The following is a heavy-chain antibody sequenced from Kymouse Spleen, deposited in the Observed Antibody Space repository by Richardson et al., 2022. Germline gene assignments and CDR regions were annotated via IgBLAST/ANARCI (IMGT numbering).Heavy chain of an antibody. Sequence: QLQLQESGPGLVKPSETLSLTCTVSGGSISSSSYYWGWIRQPPGKGLEWIGSIYYSGSTYYNPSLKSRVTISVDTSKNQFSLKLSSVTAADTAVYYCARHPITMVRGVGGRGMDVWGQGTTVTVSS. CDR3: ARHPITMVRGVGGRGMDV. V-gene: IGHV4-39*01. D-gene: IGHD3-10*01. CDR2: IYYSGST. J-gene: IGHJ6*02. CDR1: GGSISSSSYY.